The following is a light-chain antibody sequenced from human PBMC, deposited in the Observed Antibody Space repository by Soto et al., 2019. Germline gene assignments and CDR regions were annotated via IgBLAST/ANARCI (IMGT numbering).Light chain of an antibody. J-gene: IGLJ2*01. Sequence: QSALTQPASVSGSPGQSITISCTGTSSDVGGYNYVSWYQQHPGKAPKLMIYDVSNRPSGVSNRSSGSKSGNTASLAISGHQAEDEAYYYSSSYTSSSSHVVFGGGTQLTV. CDR1: SSDVGGYNY. CDR3: SSYTSSSSHVV. V-gene: IGLV2-14*01. CDR2: DVS.